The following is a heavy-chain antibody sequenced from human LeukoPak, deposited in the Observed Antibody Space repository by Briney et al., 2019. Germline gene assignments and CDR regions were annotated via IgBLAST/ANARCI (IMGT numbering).Heavy chain of an antibody. CDR1: GGSISSYY. Sequence: SETLSLTCTVSGGSISSYYWSWIRQPPGKGLEWIGYIYYSGSTNYNPSLKSRVTISVDTPKNQFSLKLSSVTAADTAVYYCARDVGGSSGWYDYWGQGTLVTVSS. D-gene: IGHD6-19*01. V-gene: IGHV4-59*01. J-gene: IGHJ4*02. CDR2: IYYSGST. CDR3: ARDVGGSSGWYDY.